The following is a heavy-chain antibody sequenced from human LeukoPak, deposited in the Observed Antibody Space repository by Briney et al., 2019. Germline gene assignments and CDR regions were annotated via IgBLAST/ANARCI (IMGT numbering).Heavy chain of an antibody. CDR3: ARARADFWRGYQY. CDR1: GFRFSHYA. J-gene: IGHJ4*02. Sequence: GGSLRLSCAASGFRFSHYAMHWVRQAPGKGLEFVSAIGSSGESRYYAKSVKGRFTISRDNSRNTLYLLMAGLGTDDMAVYYCARARADFWRGYQYWGQGTLVTVSS. V-gene: IGHV3-64*01. CDR2: IGSSGESR. D-gene: IGHD3-3*01.